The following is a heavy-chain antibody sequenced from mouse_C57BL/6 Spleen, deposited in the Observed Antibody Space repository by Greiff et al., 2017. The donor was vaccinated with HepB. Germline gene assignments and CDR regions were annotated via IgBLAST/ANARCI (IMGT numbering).Heavy chain of an antibody. D-gene: IGHD1-1*01. Sequence: EVQLQQSGPELVKPGASVKIPCKASGYTFTDYNMDWVKQSHGKSLEWIGDINPNNGGTNYNQKFKGKATLTVDKSSSTAYMELRSLTSEDTAVYYCARSVDYYGSSYYAMDYWGQGTSVTVSS. V-gene: IGHV1-18*01. CDR1: GYTFTDYN. CDR3: ARSVDYYGSSYYAMDY. J-gene: IGHJ4*01. CDR2: INPNNGGT.